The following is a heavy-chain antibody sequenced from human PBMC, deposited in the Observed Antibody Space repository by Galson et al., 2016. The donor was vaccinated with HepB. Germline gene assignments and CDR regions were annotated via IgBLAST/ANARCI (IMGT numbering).Heavy chain of an antibody. CDR2: ISGDGRTI. V-gene: IGHV3-11*04. J-gene: IGHJ4*02. Sequence: SLRLSCATSGFTFSYYYMSWIRQAPGKGLEWVSYISGDGRTINYADSMKGRLTISRDDAKTSLYLEMDSLRAEDTALYYCARAGLTMVRGRSAFDSWGQGTLVSVSS. D-gene: IGHD3-10*01. CDR1: GFTFSYYY. CDR3: ARAGLTMVRGRSAFDS.